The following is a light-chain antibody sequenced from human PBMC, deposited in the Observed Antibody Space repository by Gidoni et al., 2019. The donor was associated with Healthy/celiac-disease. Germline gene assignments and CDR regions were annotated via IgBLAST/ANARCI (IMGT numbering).Light chain of an antibody. CDR3: QQSYSTSGT. J-gene: IGKJ3*01. CDR2: AAS. CDR1: QSISSY. Sequence: DIQMTQSPSSLSASVGDRVTITCRASQSISSYLNWYQQKPGKAPKLLSYAASSLQSGVPSRFSGSGSGTDFTLTISSLQTEDFATYYCQQSYSTSGTFGPGTKVDIK. V-gene: IGKV1-39*01.